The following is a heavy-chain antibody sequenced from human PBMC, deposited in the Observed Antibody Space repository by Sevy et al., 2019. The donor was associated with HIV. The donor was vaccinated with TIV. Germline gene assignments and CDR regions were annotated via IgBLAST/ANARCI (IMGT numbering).Heavy chain of an antibody. CDR3: ARGTIFGVVTTYYYYGMDV. V-gene: IGHV4-59*01. CDR1: GGSISSYY. CDR2: IYYSGST. Sequence: SETLSLTCTVSGGSISSYYWSWIRQPPGKGLEWIGYIYYSGSTNYNPSLKSRVTISVDTSKNQFSLKLRSVTAADTAVYYCARGTIFGVVTTYYYYGMDVWGQGTTVTVSS. D-gene: IGHD3-3*01. J-gene: IGHJ6*02.